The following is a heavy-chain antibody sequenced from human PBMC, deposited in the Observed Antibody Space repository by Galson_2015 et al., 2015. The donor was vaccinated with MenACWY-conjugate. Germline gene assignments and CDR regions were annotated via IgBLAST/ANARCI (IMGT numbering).Heavy chain of an antibody. J-gene: IGHJ6*02. Sequence: PALVTPTQTLTLPCTFSGFSLSTNGMCVNWIRQPPGKALEWLARIDWDDAKYYSTSLKTRLTISKDTSKNQVVLTMTNMDPVDTAAYFCARSRDIAVAGTRYYAMDVWAQGTTVTVSS. V-gene: IGHV2-70*11. D-gene: IGHD6-19*01. CDR1: GFSLSTNGMC. CDR2: IDWDDAK. CDR3: ARSRDIAVAGTRYYAMDV.